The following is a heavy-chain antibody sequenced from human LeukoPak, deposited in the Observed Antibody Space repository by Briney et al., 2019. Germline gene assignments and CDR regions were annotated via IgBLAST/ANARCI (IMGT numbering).Heavy chain of an antibody. CDR1: GYSISSGYY. Sequence: SETLSLTCAVSGYSISSGYYWGWIRQPPGKGLEWIGSIYLSGSTYYNPSLKSRVTISVDTSKNQFSLKLSSVTAADTAVYYCARSYRDGYNFLDYWGQGTLVTVSS. J-gene: IGHJ4*02. CDR3: ARSYRDGYNFLDY. V-gene: IGHV4-38-2*01. D-gene: IGHD5-24*01. CDR2: IYLSGST.